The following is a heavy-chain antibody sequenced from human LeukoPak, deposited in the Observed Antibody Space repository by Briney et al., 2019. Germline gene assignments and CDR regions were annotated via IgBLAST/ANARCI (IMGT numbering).Heavy chain of an antibody. Sequence: SVKVSCKASGGTFSSYAISWVRQAPGRGLEWMGGIIPIFGTANYAQKFQGRVTITADESTSTAYMELSSLRSEDTAVYYCARNSLYDSSAPDAFDIWGQGTMVTVSS. J-gene: IGHJ3*02. CDR3: ARNSLYDSSAPDAFDI. D-gene: IGHD3-22*01. V-gene: IGHV1-69*13. CDR1: GGTFSSYA. CDR2: IIPIFGTA.